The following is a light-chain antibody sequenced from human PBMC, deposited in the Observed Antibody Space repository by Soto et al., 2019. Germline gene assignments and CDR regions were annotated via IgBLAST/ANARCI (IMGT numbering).Light chain of an antibody. V-gene: IGKV3D-15*01. CDR2: GAS. CDR1: QSVSSN. Sequence: EIVMTQSPATLSVSPGERATLSCRASQSVSSNLAWYQQKPGQAPSLLIYGASTRATGIPDRFSGSGSGTDFTLTISSLQSEDFAVYYCQQYNNWPPTWTFGQGTKVDIK. CDR3: QQYNNWPPTWT. J-gene: IGKJ1*01.